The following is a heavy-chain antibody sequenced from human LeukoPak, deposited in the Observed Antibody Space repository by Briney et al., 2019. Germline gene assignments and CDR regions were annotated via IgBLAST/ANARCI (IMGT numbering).Heavy chain of an antibody. V-gene: IGHV3-21*01. CDR2: ISSSSSYI. CDR1: GFTFSSYS. D-gene: IGHD3-10*01. CDR3: ARAGFGVPNWYFDL. J-gene: IGHJ2*01. Sequence: GGSLRLSCAASGFTFSSYSMNWVRQAPGKGLEWVSSISSSSSYIYYADSVKGRFTISRDNAKNSLYLQMNSLRAEDTAVYYCARAGFGVPNWYFDLWGRGTLVTVSS.